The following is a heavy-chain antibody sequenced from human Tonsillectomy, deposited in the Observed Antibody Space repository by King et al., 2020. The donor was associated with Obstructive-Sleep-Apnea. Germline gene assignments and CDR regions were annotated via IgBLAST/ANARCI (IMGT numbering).Heavy chain of an antibody. CDR1: GFTFSTYG. J-gene: IGHJ4*02. CDR3: AKRSSNYDFWSGCDN. Sequence: VQLVESGGGVVQPGRSLRLSCAASGFTFSTYGMHWVRQAPGKGLEWVAFIRYDGSNEYYADSVKGRFTISRDNSKNTLYLQMSSLRAEDTAVYYCAKRSSNYDFWSGCDNWGQGTLVTVSS. V-gene: IGHV3-30*02. CDR2: IRYDGSNE. D-gene: IGHD3-3*01.